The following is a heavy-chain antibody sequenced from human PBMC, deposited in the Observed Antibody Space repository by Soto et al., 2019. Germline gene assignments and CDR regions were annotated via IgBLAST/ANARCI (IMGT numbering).Heavy chain of an antibody. V-gene: IGHV1-69*02. CDR2: IIPILGIA. Sequence: HVQLVQSGAEVKKPGSSVKVSCKASGGTFSRYTISWVRQAPGQGLECLGRIIPILGIANYAQNFQGTVTITADKTTSRAYMEVRSLRSEDTAVYYCAGGSPSGGMDVWGQGTTVTVSS. CDR3: AGGSPSGGMDV. CDR1: GGTFSRYT. D-gene: IGHD1-26*01. J-gene: IGHJ6*02.